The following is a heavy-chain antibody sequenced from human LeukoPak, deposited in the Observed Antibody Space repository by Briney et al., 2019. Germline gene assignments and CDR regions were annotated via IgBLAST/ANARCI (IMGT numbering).Heavy chain of an antibody. J-gene: IGHJ4*02. CDR1: GFTFSDYY. V-gene: IGHV3-11*01. Sequence: PGGSLRLSCVASGFTFSDYYMSWIRQAPGKGLEWISYISSNGNTIYADSVKGRFTISRDNAKNSVFLQMNSLRAEDTAFYYCASTYYWGQGTLVTVSS. CDR2: ISSNGNTI. D-gene: IGHD2-21*01. CDR3: ASTYY.